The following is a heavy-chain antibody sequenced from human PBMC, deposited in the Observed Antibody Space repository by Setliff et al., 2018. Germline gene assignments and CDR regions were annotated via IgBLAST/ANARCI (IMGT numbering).Heavy chain of an antibody. V-gene: IGHV4-61*02. D-gene: IGHD1-26*01. CDR2: LHSSGDT. Sequence: SETLSLTCAVSGDSINSGPYYWSWIRQSAGEGLEWIGRLHSSGDTTYNPSLKGRVAIPTDTSKNHFSLKLTSVTAADTAVYYCARDNTVVGATDYWGQGTLVTVSS. CDR1: GDSINSGPYY. CDR3: ARDNTVVGATDY. J-gene: IGHJ4*02.